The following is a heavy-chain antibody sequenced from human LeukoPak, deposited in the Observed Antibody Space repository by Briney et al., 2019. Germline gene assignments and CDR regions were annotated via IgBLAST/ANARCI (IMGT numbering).Heavy chain of an antibody. CDR3: ARVIAAAGTRWFDP. V-gene: IGHV1-69*04. J-gene: IGHJ5*02. CDR1: GGTFSIYA. CDR2: IIPIFGIA. Sequence: SVKVSCTASGGTFSIYAISWVRRAPGQGLEWMGRIIPIFGIANYAQKFQGRVTITADKSTSTAYMELSSLRSEDTAVYYCARVIAAAGTRWFDPWGQGTLVTVSS. D-gene: IGHD6-13*01.